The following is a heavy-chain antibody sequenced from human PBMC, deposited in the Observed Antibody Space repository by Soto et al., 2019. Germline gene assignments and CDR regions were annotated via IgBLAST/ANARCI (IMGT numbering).Heavy chain of an antibody. CDR2: ISGSGGNT. V-gene: IGHV3-23*01. D-gene: IGHD2-15*01. CDR1: GFTFSSYD. CDR3: AKDRYGGSPYSFDH. J-gene: IGHJ4*02. Sequence: EVQLLESGGGLVQPGGSLRLSCAASGFTFSSYDMTWVRQPPGKGLEWVSAISGSGGNTYYADSVKGRFAISRDNSKNTLYLQMNSLRAEDTAVYYCAKDRYGGSPYSFDHWGQGTLVIVSS.